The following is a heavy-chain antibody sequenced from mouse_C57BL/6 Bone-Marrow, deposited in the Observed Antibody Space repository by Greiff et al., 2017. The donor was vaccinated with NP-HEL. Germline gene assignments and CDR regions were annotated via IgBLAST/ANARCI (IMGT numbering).Heavy chain of an antibody. CDR3: ARTGELRKGYFDY. V-gene: IGHV1-19*01. CDR1: GYTFTDYY. Sequence: EVQLVESGPVLVKPGASVKMSCKASGYTFTDYYMNWVKQSHGKSLEWIGVINPYNGGTSYNQKFKGKATLTVDKSSSTAYMELNSLTSEDSAVYYCARTGELRKGYFDYWGQGTTLTVSS. CDR2: INPYNGGT. J-gene: IGHJ2*01. D-gene: IGHD1-1*01.